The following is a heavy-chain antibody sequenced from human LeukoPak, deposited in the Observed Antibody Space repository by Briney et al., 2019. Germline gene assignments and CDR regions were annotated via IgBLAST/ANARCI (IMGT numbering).Heavy chain of an antibody. CDR2: IGWSSGRI. J-gene: IGHJ6*02. V-gene: IGHV3-9*01. CDR3: IKDIRPGGMDV. CDR1: GFNVLDHA. Sequence: GGSLRLSCVGSGFNVLDHAMHWVRQAPGKGLEWVSGIGWSSGRIDYADSVKGRFTSSRDNAKNSLYLQMNSLRAEDTAIYYCIKDIRPGGMDVWGQGITVTVSS. D-gene: IGHD1-14*01.